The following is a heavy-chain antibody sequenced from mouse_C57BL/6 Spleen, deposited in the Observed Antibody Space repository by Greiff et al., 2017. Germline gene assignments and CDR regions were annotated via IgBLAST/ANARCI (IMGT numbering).Heavy chain of an antibody. V-gene: IGHV1-50*01. D-gene: IGHD3-2*02. CDR2: IDPSDSYT. J-gene: IGHJ2*01. CDR3: ACWRILRDY. CDR1: GYTFTSYW. Sequence: QVQLQQPGAELVKPGASVKLSCKASGYTFTSYWMQWVKQRPGQGLEWIGEIDPSDSYTNYNQKFKGKATLTVDTSSSTAYMQLSSLTSKASEVYDDACWRILRDYWGQGTTLTVSS.